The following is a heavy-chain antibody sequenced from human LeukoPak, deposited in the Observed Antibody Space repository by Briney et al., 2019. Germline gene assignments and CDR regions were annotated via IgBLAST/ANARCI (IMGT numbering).Heavy chain of an antibody. CDR3: ARGGKLFRTYYDFWSGYDY. CDR1: GYTFTSYD. D-gene: IGHD3-3*01. Sequence: ASVKVSCKASGYTFTSYDINWVRQATGQGLEWMGWMNPNSGNTGYAQKFQGRVTITRNTSISTAYIELSSLRSEDTAVYYCARGGKLFRTYYDFWSGYDYWGQGTLVTVSS. CDR2: MNPNSGNT. J-gene: IGHJ4*02. V-gene: IGHV1-8*03.